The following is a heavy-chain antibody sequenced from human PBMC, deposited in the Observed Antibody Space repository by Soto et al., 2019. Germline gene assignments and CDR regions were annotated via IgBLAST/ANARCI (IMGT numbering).Heavy chain of an antibody. CDR1: GDSVSSNSAA. V-gene: IGHV6-1*01. D-gene: IGHD6-6*01. Sequence: SQTLSLTCAISGDSVSSNSAAWNWIRQSPSRGLEWLRRTYYRSKWYNDYAVSVKSRITINPDTSKNQFSMQLNSVTPEDTAVYYCARARAARPYYYYYYGMDVWGQGTTITVSS. J-gene: IGHJ6*02. CDR3: ARARAARPYYYYYYGMDV. CDR2: TYYRSKWYN.